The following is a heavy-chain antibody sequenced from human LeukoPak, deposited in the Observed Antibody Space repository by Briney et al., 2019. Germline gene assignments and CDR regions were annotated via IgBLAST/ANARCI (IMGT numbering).Heavy chain of an antibody. Sequence: SETLSLTCAVYGGSFSGYYWSWIRQPPGKGLEWIGEINHSGSTNYNPSLKSRVTISVDTSKNQFSLKLSSVTAADTAVYYCARGSLPLTMPYNWGQGTLVTVSS. J-gene: IGHJ4*02. D-gene: IGHD2/OR15-2a*01. V-gene: IGHV4-34*01. CDR2: INHSGST. CDR1: GGSFSGYY. CDR3: ARGSLPLTMPYN.